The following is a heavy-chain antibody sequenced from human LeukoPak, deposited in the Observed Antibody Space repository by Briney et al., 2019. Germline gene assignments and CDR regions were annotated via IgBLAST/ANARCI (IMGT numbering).Heavy chain of an antibody. V-gene: IGHV1-69*05. D-gene: IGHD1-26*01. J-gene: IGHJ4*02. CDR3: ARDLLSGSYGGDYYFDY. CDR1: GGTFSSYA. CDR2: IIPIFGTA. Sequence: RASVKVSCKASGGTFSSYAISWVRQAPGQGLEWMGGIIPIFGTANYAQKFQGRVTMTTDTSTSTAYMELRSLRSDDTAVYYCARDLLSGSYGGDYYFDYWGQGTLVTVSS.